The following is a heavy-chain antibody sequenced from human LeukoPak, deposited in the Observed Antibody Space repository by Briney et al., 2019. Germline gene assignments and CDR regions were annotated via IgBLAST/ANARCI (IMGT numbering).Heavy chain of an antibody. CDR1: GGTFSSYA. CDR2: IIPIFGTA. Sequence: SVRVSCKASGGTFSSYAISWVRQAPGQGLEWMGGIIPIFGTANYAQKFQGRVTITADESTSTAYMELSSLRSEDTAVYYCAREASSGRRVFDYWGQGTLVTVSS. CDR3: AREASSGRRVFDY. J-gene: IGHJ4*02. V-gene: IGHV1-69*01. D-gene: IGHD6-19*01.